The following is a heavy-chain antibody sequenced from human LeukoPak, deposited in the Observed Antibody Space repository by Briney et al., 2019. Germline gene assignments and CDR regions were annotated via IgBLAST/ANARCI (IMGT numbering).Heavy chain of an antibody. CDR2: ISRGGSSI. J-gene: IGHJ4*02. CDR3: TRLGDVDY. CDR1: GFTFSSHE. Sequence: GGSLRLSCAASGFTFSSHEMNWVRQAPGKGLEWGAYISRGGSSIYYADSVKGRFTISRHNPNNSLYLQMNSLRADDTAVYYCTRLGDVDYWGQGPLVTVSS. V-gene: IGHV3-48*03.